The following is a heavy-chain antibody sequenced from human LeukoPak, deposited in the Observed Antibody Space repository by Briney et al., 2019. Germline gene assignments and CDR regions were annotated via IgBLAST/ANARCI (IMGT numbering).Heavy chain of an antibody. CDR3: ARDYAKTGYCSGTSCPDAFDL. Sequence: GGSLRLSCAASGFTFNNAGMSWVRQAPGQGLEWVAGISWYGGSTGYGEYVKGRFTISRDNAKNSLYLEMRSLRAEDTAVYYCARDYAKTGYCSGTSCPDAFDLWGQGTMVTVSS. D-gene: IGHD2-2*03. CDR2: ISWYGGST. J-gene: IGHJ3*01. CDR1: GFTFNNAG. V-gene: IGHV3-20*04.